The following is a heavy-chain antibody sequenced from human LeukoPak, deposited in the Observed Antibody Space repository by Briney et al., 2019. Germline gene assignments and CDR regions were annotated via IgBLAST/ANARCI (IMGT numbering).Heavy chain of an antibody. CDR1: GLTVSSNY. Sequence: GGSLRLSCAASGLTVSSNYMTCVRQAPGKGLEWASVIYSGGNTYYADSVKGRFSISRDNSKNTVYLQMNSLRVEDTAVYYCARLVTGTTVINSGWFDPWGQGTLVTVSS. CDR3: ARLVTGTTVINSGWFDP. J-gene: IGHJ5*02. D-gene: IGHD4-23*01. CDR2: IYSGGNT. V-gene: IGHV3-66*04.